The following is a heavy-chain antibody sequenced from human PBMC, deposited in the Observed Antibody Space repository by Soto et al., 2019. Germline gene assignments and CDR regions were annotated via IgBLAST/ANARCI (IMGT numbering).Heavy chain of an antibody. D-gene: IGHD1-1*01. CDR2: IYWDDDK. J-gene: IGHJ3*02. CDR1: GFSLSTSGVG. CDR3: AYTTPHDAFDI. Sequence: QITLKESGPPLVKPTQTLTLTCTFSGFSLSTSGVGVGWIRQPPGKALEWLALIYWDDDKRYSPSLKSRLTITKDTSKNQVVLTMTNMDPVDTATYYCAYTTPHDAFDIWGQGTMVTVSS. V-gene: IGHV2-5*02.